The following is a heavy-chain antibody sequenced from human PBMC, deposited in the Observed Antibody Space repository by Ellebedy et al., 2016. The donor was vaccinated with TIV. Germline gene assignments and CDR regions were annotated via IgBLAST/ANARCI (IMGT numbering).Heavy chain of an antibody. CDR1: GFTLSGHW. J-gene: IGHJ4*02. D-gene: IGHD3-9*01. V-gene: IGHV3-74*01. CDR2: INTDGSST. Sequence: GESLKISCAASGFTLSGHWMHWVRQVPGKGLMWVSRINTDGSSTSYADSVEGRFTITRDNAKKTLYLEMSSLRPEDTAVYYCTRESFRYFDWDLWGQGTLVTVSS. CDR3: TRESFRYFDWDL.